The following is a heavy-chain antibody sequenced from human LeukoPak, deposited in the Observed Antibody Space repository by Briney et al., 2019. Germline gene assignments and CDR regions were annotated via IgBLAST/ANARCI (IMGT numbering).Heavy chain of an antibody. J-gene: IGHJ4*02. V-gene: IGHV4-4*07. CDR2: IHSSGST. Sequence: SETLSLTCTVSGGSISSYYWSWIRQPAGKGLEWIGRIHSSGSTNYNPSLMSRVTMSVDTSKNQFSLRLSSVTAADTAVYYCASYTLTYAYYVDWGQGTLVTVSS. CDR3: ASYTLTYAYYVD. D-gene: IGHD3-9*01. CDR1: GGSISSYY.